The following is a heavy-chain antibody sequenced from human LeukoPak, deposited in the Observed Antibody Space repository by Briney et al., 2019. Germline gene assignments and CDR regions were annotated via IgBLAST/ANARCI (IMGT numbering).Heavy chain of an antibody. CDR2: INHSGST. Sequence: SETLSLTCAVYGGSFSGYYWSWIRQPPGKGLEWIGEINHSGSTNYNPSLKSRVTISVDTSKNQFSLKLSSVTAADTAVYYCARGTSHYDSSGYYRDFDYWGQGTLVTVSS. CDR1: GGSFSGYY. V-gene: IGHV4-34*01. D-gene: IGHD3-22*01. CDR3: ARGTSHYDSSGYYRDFDY. J-gene: IGHJ4*02.